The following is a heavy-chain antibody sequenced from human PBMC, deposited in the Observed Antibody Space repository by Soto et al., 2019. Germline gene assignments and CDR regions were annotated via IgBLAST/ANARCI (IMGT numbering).Heavy chain of an antibody. CDR2: IHYTETT. CDR3: ARPHCSSSNCPNRLDP. D-gene: IGHD2-2*01. Sequence: QVQLQESGPGLVKPSETLSLTCTVSGGSISGSSYYWGWIRQPPGKGLEWIGSIHYTETTYYNPSPKSRVPTSVDTPKNQLFLKLSSVPAADTAVCYCARPHCSSSNCPNRLDPWGQGTLVTVSS. V-gene: IGHV4-39*01. J-gene: IGHJ5*02. CDR1: GGSISGSSYY.